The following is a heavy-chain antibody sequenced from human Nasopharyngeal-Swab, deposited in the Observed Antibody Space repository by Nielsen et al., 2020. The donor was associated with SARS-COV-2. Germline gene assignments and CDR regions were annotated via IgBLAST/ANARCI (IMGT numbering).Heavy chain of an antibody. CDR3: ARAHGDYDYVWGSYRYTPETLDY. J-gene: IGHJ4*02. D-gene: IGHD3-16*02. Sequence: GASLKISCAASGFTFSDYYMSWIRQAPGKGLEWVSYISSSGSTIYYADSVKGRFTISRDNAKNSLYLQMNSLRAEDTAVYYCARAHGDYDYVWGSYRYTPETLDYWGQGTLVTVSS. CDR2: ISSSGSTI. CDR1: GFTFSDYY. V-gene: IGHV3-11*04.